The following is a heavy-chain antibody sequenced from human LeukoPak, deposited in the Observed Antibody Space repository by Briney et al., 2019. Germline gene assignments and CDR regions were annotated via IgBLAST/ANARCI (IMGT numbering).Heavy chain of an antibody. CDR3: ARGGELRRFDY. Sequence: GGSLRLSCAASGFTFSSYDMHWVRQATGKGLEWVSAIGTAGDTYYPGSVKGRFTISRENAKNSLYLQMNSLRAGDTAVYYCARGGELRRFDYWGQGTLVTVSS. D-gene: IGHD1-26*01. CDR1: GFTFSSYD. CDR2: IGTAGDT. J-gene: IGHJ4*02. V-gene: IGHV3-13*01.